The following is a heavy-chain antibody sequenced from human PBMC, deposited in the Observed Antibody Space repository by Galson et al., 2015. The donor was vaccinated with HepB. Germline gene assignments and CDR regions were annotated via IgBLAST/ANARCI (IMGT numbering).Heavy chain of an antibody. CDR1: GFTFSSYD. CDR3: ARGERESSHLGPSYYYMDV. V-gene: IGHV3-30*03. D-gene: IGHD2-2*01. CDR2: ISYDGNNK. J-gene: IGHJ6*03. Sequence: SLRLSCAASGFTFSSYDMHWVRQAPGKGLEWVAIISYDGNNKYYADSVKGRFTISRDNSKNTLFLQMNSLRAEDTAMYYCARGERESSHLGPSYYYMDVWGKGTAVTVSS.